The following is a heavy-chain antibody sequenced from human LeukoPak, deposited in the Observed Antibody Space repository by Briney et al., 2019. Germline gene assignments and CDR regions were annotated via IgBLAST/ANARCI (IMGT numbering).Heavy chain of an antibody. V-gene: IGHV1-8*01. CDR3: ARGDDLVVVVPAASENYYYYMDV. CDR1: GYTFTSYD. D-gene: IGHD2-2*01. Sequence: ASVKVSCKASGYTFTSYDINWVRQATGQGLEWMGWMNPNSGNTGYAQKFQGRVTMTRNTSISTAYMELSSLRSEDTAVYYCARGDDLVVVVPAASENYYYYMDVWGKRTTVTVSS. CDR2: MNPNSGNT. J-gene: IGHJ6*03.